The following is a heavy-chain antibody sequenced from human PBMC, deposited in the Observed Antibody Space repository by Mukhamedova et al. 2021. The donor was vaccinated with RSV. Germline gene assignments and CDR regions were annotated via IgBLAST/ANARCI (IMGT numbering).Heavy chain of an antibody. V-gene: IGHV4-39*01. Sequence: SQMSRVTISVDTSKNQFSLKLSSVTATDTAVYYCARHVLPVVDPPGSTFDIWGQGTMVTVS. D-gene: IGHD3-10*01. CDR3: ARHVLPVVDPPGSTFDI. J-gene: IGHJ3*02.